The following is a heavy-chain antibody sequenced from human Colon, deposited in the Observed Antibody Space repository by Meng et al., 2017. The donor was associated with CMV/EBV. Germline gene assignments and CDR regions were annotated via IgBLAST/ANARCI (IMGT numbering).Heavy chain of an antibody. J-gene: IGHJ4*02. V-gene: IGHV3-23*01. D-gene: IGHD1-26*01. CDR1: GFTFPNFG. CDR3: ANLGAY. CDR2: ISGSGGTT. Sequence: GGSLRLSCAASGFTFPNFGMSWVRQAPGKGLEWVSGISGSGGTTNYADSVKGRFTISRDNSKNTLYLQMNSLRAEDTAVYYCANLGAYWGQGTLVTVSS.